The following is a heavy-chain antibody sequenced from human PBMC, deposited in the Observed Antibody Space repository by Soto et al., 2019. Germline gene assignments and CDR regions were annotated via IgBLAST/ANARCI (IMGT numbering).Heavy chain of an antibody. V-gene: IGHV2-5*01. Sequence: SGPTLVNPTQPLTLTCTFSGFSLSTSGVGVGWIRQPPGKALEWLALIYWNDDKRYSPSLKSRLTITKDTSKNQVVLTMTNMDPVDTATYYCAHSPGSPPAQAPFDYWGQGTLVTVSS. D-gene: IGHD3-10*01. J-gene: IGHJ4*02. CDR1: GFSLSTSGVG. CDR2: IYWNDDK. CDR3: AHSPGSPPAQAPFDY.